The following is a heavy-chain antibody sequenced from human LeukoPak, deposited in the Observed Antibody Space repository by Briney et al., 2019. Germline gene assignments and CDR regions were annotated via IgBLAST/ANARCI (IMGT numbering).Heavy chain of an antibody. CDR3: ARGRTGSNLDAFDI. J-gene: IGHJ3*02. Sequence: GGSLRLSCAASGFTFSSYSMNWVRQAPGKGLEWVSSISSSSSYIYYADSVKGRFTISRDNAKNSLYLQMNSLRAEDTAVYYCARGRTGSNLDAFDIWGQGTMVTVSS. CDR2: ISSSSSYI. D-gene: IGHD4-11*01. V-gene: IGHV3-21*01. CDR1: GFTFSSYS.